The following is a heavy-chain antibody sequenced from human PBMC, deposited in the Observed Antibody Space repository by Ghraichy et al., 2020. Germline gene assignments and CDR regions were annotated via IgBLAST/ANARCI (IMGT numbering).Heavy chain of an antibody. D-gene: IGHD3-3*01. V-gene: IGHV3-48*01. CDR2: ISSSSSTI. Sequence: GSLRLSCAASGFTFSSYSMNWVRQAPGKGLEWVSYISSSSSTIYYADSVKGRFTISRDNAKNSLYLQMNSLRAEDTAVYYCARDAMGYDFWSGYYIDYWGQGTLVTVCS. CDR3: ARDAMGYDFWSGYYIDY. J-gene: IGHJ4*02. CDR1: GFTFSSYS.